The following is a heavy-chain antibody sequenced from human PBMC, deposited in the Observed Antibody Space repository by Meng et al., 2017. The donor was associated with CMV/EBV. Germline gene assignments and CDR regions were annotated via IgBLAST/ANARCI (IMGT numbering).Heavy chain of an antibody. CDR2: ISAYNGNT. J-gene: IGHJ6*02. CDR1: GYTFTSYG. CDR3: ARDGVGYYDFWSGYPLGGYYYGMDV. D-gene: IGHD3-3*01. Sequence: ASVKVSCKASGYTFTSYGISWVRQAPGQGLEWMGWISAYNGNTNYAQKLQGRVTMTTDTSTSTAYMELRGLRSDDTAVYYCARDGVGYYDFWSGYPLGGYYYGMDVWGQGTTVTVSS. V-gene: IGHV1-18*01.